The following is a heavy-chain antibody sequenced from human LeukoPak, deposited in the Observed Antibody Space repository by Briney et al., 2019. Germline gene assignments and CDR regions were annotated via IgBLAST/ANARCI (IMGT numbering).Heavy chain of an antibody. CDR3: ARGVGATGG. V-gene: IGHV3-30*02. CDR1: GFTFNNYG. Sequence: GGSLRLSCAASGFTFNNYGMHWVRQAPGKGLEWVTFIRYDGSNTYYADSVKGRFTISRDNSRNTLYLQMDSLRSDDTAVYYCARGVGATGGWGQGTLVTVSS. D-gene: IGHD1-26*01. J-gene: IGHJ4*02. CDR2: IRYDGSNT.